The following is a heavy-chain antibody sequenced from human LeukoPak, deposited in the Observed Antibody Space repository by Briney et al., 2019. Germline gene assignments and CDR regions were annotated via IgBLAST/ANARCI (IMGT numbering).Heavy chain of an antibody. Sequence: GGSLRLSCAASGFPFDDYGMTWVRQAPGKGLEWVSSICHGGGEIHYADSVRGRFTISRDNSKSTLFLQMNSLRAEDSAISYCATYRQVLLPFGSWGQGDLVTVSP. CDR1: GFPFDDYG. CDR3: ATYRQVLLPFGS. V-gene: IGHV3-23*01. CDR2: ICHGGGEI. J-gene: IGHJ5*02. D-gene: IGHD3-3*01.